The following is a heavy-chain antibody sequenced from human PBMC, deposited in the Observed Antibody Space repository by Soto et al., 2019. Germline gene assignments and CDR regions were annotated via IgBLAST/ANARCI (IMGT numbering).Heavy chain of an antibody. Sequence: SGGSLRLSCVASEFTFSSYEMNWVRQAPGKGLEWVSYISSSGTTIYYTDSVKGRFTISRDNAKKSLYLQMNSLRAEDTAVYYCVRFGGAAAGPGDYWGQGTLVTV. J-gene: IGHJ4*02. CDR1: EFTFSSYE. CDR2: ISSSGTTI. CDR3: VRFGGAAAGPGDY. D-gene: IGHD6-13*01. V-gene: IGHV3-48*03.